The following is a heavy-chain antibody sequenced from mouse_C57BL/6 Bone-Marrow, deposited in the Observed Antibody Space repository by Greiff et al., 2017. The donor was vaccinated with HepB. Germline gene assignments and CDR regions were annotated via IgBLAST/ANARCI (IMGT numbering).Heavy chain of an antibody. CDR2: INPSTGGT. V-gene: IGHV1-42*01. D-gene: IGHD2-1*01. Sequence: EVQLQQSGPELVKPGASVKISCKASGYSFTGYYMNWVKQSPEKSLEWIGEINPSTGGTTYNQKFKAKATLTVDKSSSTAYMQLSSLTSEDTAVYYCTIYGREAYWGQGTLVTVSA. J-gene: IGHJ3*01. CDR3: TIYGREAY. CDR1: GYSFTGYY.